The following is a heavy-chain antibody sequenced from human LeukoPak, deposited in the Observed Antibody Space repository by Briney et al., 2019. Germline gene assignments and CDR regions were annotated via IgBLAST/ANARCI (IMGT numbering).Heavy chain of an antibody. V-gene: IGHV3-21*01. J-gene: IGHJ3*02. CDR1: GFTFSSYS. CDR3: ARTGAHGAFDI. Sequence: GGSLRLSCAASGFTFSSYSMNWVRQAPGKGLEWVSSISSSSSYIYYADSVKGRFTISRDNAKNSLYLQMSSLRAEDTAVYYCARTGAHGAFDIWGQGTTVTVSS. D-gene: IGHD1-14*01. CDR2: ISSSSSYI.